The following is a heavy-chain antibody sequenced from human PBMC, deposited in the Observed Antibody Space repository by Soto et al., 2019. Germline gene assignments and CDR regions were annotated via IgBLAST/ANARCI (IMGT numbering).Heavy chain of an antibody. CDR3: AKVTKRAAAGRYEYYKYGMDV. Sequence: GGSLRLSCAAAGFAFSTYAMTWVRQAPGKGLEWVSVISGSGGSSYYAASVKGRFTISRDNSKNTLFLQMNGLRAEDTAVYYCAKVTKRAAAGRYEYYKYGMDVWGQGTTVTAP. J-gene: IGHJ6*02. V-gene: IGHV3-23*01. D-gene: IGHD6-13*01. CDR2: ISGSGGSS. CDR1: GFAFSTYA.